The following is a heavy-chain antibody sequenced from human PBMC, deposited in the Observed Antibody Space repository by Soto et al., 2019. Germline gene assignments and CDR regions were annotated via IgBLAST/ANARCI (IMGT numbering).Heavy chain of an antibody. D-gene: IGHD2-8*01. V-gene: IGHV4-30-4*01. CDR1: GGSISSGDYY. J-gene: IGHJ6*02. CDR3: ARDLYCTNGVCPDYYGMDV. CDR2: IYYSGST. Sequence: SETLSLTCTVSGGSISSGDYYWSWIRQPPGKGLEWIGYIYYSGSTYYNPSLKSRVTISVDTSKNQFSLKLSSVTAADTAVYYCARDLYCTNGVCPDYYGMDVWGQGTTVT.